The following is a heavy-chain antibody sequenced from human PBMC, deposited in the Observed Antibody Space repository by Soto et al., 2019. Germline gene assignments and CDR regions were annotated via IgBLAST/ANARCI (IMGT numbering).Heavy chain of an antibody. J-gene: IGHJ4*02. CDR3: ARDRHDILTGRPYCFDY. D-gene: IGHD3-9*01. CDR1: GGSISSGGYY. V-gene: IGHV4-31*03. Sequence: QVQLQESGPGLVKPSQTLSLTCTVSGGSISSGGYYWSWIRQHPGKGLEWIGYIYYSGSTYYNPSLRSRVTISVDTSKNQFSLKLSAVTAADTAGYYCARDRHDILTGRPYCFDYWGQGTLVTVSS. CDR2: IYYSGST.